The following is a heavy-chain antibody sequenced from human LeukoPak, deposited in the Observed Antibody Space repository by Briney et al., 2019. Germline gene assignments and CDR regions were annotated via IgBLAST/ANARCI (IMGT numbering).Heavy chain of an antibody. CDR1: GITLSNYG. CDR2: LSGSGGGT. D-gene: IGHD3-10*01. CDR3: AKRGVVIRVFLVGFHKEAYYFDS. J-gene: IGHJ4*02. Sequence: GGSLRLSCAVSGITLSNYGMSWVRQAPGKGLEWVAGLSGSGGGTNYADSVQGRFTISRDNPKNTLYLQMNSLRAGDTAVYFCAKRGVVIRVFLVGFHKEAYYFDSWGQGALVTVSS. V-gene: IGHV3-23*01.